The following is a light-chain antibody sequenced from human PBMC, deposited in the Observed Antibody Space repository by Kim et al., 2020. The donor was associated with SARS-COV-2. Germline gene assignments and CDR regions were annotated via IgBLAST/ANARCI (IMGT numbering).Light chain of an antibody. CDR2: GNS. CDR3: QSYDSSLSVV. Sequence: GQRVTISCPGSSSNIGAGYDVHWYQQLPGTAPKLLIYGNSNRPSGVPDRFSGSKSGTSASLAITGLQAEDEADYYCQSYDSSLSVVFGGGTKLTVL. V-gene: IGLV1-40*01. J-gene: IGLJ2*01. CDR1: SSNIGAGYD.